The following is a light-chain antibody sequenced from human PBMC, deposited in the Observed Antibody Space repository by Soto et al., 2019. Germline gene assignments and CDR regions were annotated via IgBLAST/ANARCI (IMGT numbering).Light chain of an antibody. CDR3: QVWDSSSDHPM. J-gene: IGLJ3*02. V-gene: IGLV3-21*04. Sequence: SYELTQPPSVSVAPGKTARITCGENNIGRKSVHWYQKKPGQAPVVVIYYDSDRPSGIPERLSGSNSGNTATRTIVMVEAGDEADYYCQVWDSSSDHPMFGGGTKLTVL. CDR2: YDS. CDR1: NIGRKS.